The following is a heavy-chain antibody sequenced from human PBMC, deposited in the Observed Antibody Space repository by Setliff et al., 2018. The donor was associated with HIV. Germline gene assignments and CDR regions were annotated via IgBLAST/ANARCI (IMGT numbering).Heavy chain of an antibody. D-gene: IGHD6-19*01. CDR1: GYTFTNYA. CDR3: ARGRTQWPNYNYFDP. V-gene: IGHV1-3*01. CDR2: INAGNGDT. J-gene: IGHJ5*02. Sequence: ASVKVSCKASGYTFTNYAMHWVRQAPGQRLEWMGWINAGNGDTKYSQKFQGRVTFTWDTSASTAYMELSSLRSEDTALYYCARGRTQWPNYNYFDPWGRGTRVTVSS.